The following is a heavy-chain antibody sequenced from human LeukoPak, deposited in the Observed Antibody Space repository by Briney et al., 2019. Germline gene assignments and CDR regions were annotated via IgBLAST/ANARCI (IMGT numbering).Heavy chain of an antibody. J-gene: IGHJ4*02. CDR1: GGSFRSSSYY. Sequence: TASETLSLTCTVSGGSFRSSSYYWGWIRQTPGKGLEWIGCIYYSGSTYYNPSLKSRVTISVDTSENQFSLKLSSVPAADTAVYYCARGPNYSSGYHHFDYWGQGTLVTVSS. D-gene: IGHD3-22*01. V-gene: IGHV4-39*07. CDR3: ARGPNYSSGYHHFDY. CDR2: IYYSGST.